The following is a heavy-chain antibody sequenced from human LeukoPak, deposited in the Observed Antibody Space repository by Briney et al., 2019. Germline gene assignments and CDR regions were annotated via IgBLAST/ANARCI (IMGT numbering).Heavy chain of an antibody. V-gene: IGHV1-69*04. CDR1: GGTFSSYA. CDR2: IIPILGIA. J-gene: IGHJ5*02. CDR3: ARESSAAKVNWFDP. D-gene: IGHD6-19*01. Sequence: ASVKVSCKASGGTFSSYAISWMRQAPGQGLEWMGRIIPILGIANYAQKFQGRVTITADKSTSTAYMELSSLRSEDTAVYYCARESSAAKVNWFDPWGQGTLVTVSS.